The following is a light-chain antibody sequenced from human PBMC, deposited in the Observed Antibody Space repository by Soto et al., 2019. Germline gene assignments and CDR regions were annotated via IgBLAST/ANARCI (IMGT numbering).Light chain of an antibody. CDR1: QRISSNY. CDR3: QQYDVSPIT. Sequence: DIVLTQSPGTLSLSPGERATLSCRASQRISSNYLGWYQQKPGQAPRLLIYAASSRATGVPDRFSGSGSGTDYALTISRLEPEDFAVYFCQQYDVSPITFGLGTRLEIK. V-gene: IGKV3-20*01. CDR2: AAS. J-gene: IGKJ5*01.